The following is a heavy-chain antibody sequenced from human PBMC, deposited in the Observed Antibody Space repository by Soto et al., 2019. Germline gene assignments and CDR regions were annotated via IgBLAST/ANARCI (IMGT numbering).Heavy chain of an antibody. CDR2: ISAYNGNT. CDR3: ASGVAAYYVLLAGPRPRYYSFLDV. Sequence: KLSSKARGDGYESNGLRWARQATRQGLEWMGWISAYNGNTDYAQKLQGRVTMTTDTSTSTAYMELRSLRSDDTAVYYCASGVAAYYVLLAGPRPRYYSFLDVWGKGTTVTVSS. V-gene: IGHV1-18*01. CDR1: GDGYESNG. J-gene: IGHJ6*03. D-gene: IGHD3-9*01.